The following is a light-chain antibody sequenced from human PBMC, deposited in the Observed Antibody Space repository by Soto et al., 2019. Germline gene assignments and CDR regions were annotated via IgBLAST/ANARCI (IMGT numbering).Light chain of an antibody. CDR3: HQYHNFPRT. CDR2: KAS. Sequence: MPLTQSPSTLTAYVGDRVTIPCRASQSINGWLAWYQQKPGQAPNLLIYKASTLESGVPSRFSGSGSGTEFTLTVSSLQPDDFATYYCHQYHNFPRTFGQGTKVDI. J-gene: IGKJ1*01. CDR1: QSINGW. V-gene: IGKV1-5*03.